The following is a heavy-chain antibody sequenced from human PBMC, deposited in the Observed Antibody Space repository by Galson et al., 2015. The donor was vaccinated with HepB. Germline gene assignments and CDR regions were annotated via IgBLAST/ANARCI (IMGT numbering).Heavy chain of an antibody. CDR1: GFTLSSFG. J-gene: IGHJ5*02. D-gene: IGHD7-27*01. Sequence: SLRLSCAASGFTLSSFGMHWVRQPPGKGLEWVAVLYYDGTNEYYADSVKGRFTISRDNSKNQLYLQMNSLRAEDTAVYHCARDPSVTGPLDPWGQGTLVTVSP. CDR2: LYYDGTNE. V-gene: IGHV3-33*01. CDR3: ARDPSVTGPLDP.